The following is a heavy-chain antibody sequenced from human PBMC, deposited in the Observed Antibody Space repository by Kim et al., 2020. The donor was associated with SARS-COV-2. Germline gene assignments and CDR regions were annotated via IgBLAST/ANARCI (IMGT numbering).Heavy chain of an antibody. V-gene: IGHV3-49*04. Sequence: GGSLRLSCTASGFTFGDYVMSWVRQAPGKGLEWVGFIRSKAYGGTTEYAASVKGRFTISRDDSKSIAYLQMNSLKTEDTAVYYCTRVDGEMATGYFDYWGQGTLVTVSS. J-gene: IGHJ4*02. CDR2: IRSKAYGGTT. CDR1: GFTFGDYV. CDR3: TRVDGEMATGYFDY. D-gene: IGHD5-12*01.